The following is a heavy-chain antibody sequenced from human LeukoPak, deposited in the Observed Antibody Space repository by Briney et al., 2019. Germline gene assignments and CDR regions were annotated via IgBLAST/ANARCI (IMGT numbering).Heavy chain of an antibody. V-gene: IGHV3-33*01. CDR1: GFTFSTYG. J-gene: IGHJ4*02. D-gene: IGHD1-26*01. CDR3: ARGGYSGTYYFDY. Sequence: PGGSLRLPCAASGFTFSTYGMHWVRQAPGKGLEWVAVVWYDGSNIHYVDSVKGRFTISRDNSKSTLYLQMNSLTAEDTAVYYCARGGYSGTYYFDYWGQGTLVTVSS. CDR2: VWYDGSNI.